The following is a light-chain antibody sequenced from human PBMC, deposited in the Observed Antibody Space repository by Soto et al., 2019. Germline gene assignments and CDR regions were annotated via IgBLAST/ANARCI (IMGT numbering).Light chain of an antibody. CDR1: QSVSSN. Sequence: EIVMTQSPATLSVSPGERATLSCRASQSVSSNLAWYQQKPGQAPMLLIYGASTRATGIPARFSASGAGTNFTLTIRRLQSEDFAVYYCQQYNNLPLYPFGQGTKLEI. CDR3: QQYNNLPLYP. J-gene: IGKJ2*01. CDR2: GAS. V-gene: IGKV3-15*01.